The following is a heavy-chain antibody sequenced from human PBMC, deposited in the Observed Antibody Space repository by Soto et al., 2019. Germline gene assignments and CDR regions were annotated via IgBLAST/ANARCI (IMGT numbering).Heavy chain of an antibody. V-gene: IGHV3-30*18. CDR1: GFTFRYYG. D-gene: IGHD1-26*01. Sequence: PGGSLRLSCVASGFTFRYYGMHWVRQAPGKGLEWVAGIPHHGLKEHYADSVKGRFTISRDNSKKAVYLQLNSLRGDDTAVYYCAKDWVGGSNKYYFEYWGQGTLVTVSS. CDR3: AKDWVGGSNKYYFEY. CDR2: IPHHGLKE. J-gene: IGHJ4*02.